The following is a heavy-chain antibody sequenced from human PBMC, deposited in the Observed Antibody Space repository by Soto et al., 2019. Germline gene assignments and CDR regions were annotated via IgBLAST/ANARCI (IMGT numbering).Heavy chain of an antibody. CDR3: ARDSTMTSAWRGLDV. J-gene: IGHJ6*02. CDR2: INHSGST. D-gene: IGHD5-12*01. Sequence: SETLSLTCAVYGGSFSGYYWSWIRQPPGKGLEWIGEINHSGSTNYNPSFKSRVTISVDTSKNQFSLKLSSVTAADTAVYYCARDSTMTSAWRGLDVWGQGTTVTVSS. CDR1: GGSFSGYY. V-gene: IGHV4-34*01.